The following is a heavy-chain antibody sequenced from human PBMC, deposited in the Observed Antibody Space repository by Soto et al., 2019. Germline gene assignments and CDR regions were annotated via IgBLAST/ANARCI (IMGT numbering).Heavy chain of an antibody. V-gene: IGHV4-31*03. J-gene: IGHJ4*02. D-gene: IGHD3-22*01. CDR1: GGSISSGGYY. Sequence: QVQLQESGPGLVKPSQTLSLTCTVSGGSISSGGYYWSWIRQHPGKGLEWIGYIYYSGSTYYNPSLKSRGTISVDTSKNQCSLKLSSVTAADTAVYYCARRGYDRSGYYYIFDYWGQGTLVTVSS. CDR2: IYYSGST. CDR3: ARRGYDRSGYYYIFDY.